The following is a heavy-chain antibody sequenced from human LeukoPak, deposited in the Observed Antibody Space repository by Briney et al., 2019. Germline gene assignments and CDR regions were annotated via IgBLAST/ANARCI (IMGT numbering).Heavy chain of an antibody. CDR3: ARGTRRYYDSSGYPNLFDY. Sequence: EASVKVSCKASGGTFSNYAISWVRQAPGQGLEGWGGIIPIFATLNYAQKFQGRVTITADESTSTAYMELSSLRSEDTAVYYCARGTRRYYDSSGYPNLFDYWGQGTLVTVSS. CDR1: GGTFSNYA. J-gene: IGHJ4*02. CDR2: IIPIFATL. D-gene: IGHD3-22*01. V-gene: IGHV1-69*13.